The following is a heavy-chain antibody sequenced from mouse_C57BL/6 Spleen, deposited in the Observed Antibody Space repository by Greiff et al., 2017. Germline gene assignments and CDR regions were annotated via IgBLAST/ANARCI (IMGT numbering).Heavy chain of an antibody. J-gene: IGHJ2*01. CDR1: GYTFTDYN. Sequence: VQLQQSGPELVKPGASVKIPCKASGYTFTDYNMDWVKQSHGKSLEWIGDINPNNGGTIYTQKFKGKATLTVDKSSSTAYMELRSPTSEDTAVYYCARRYGNFVGDYFDYWGQGTTLTVSS. D-gene: IGHD2-10*02. CDR2: INPNNGGT. CDR3: ARRYGNFVGDYFDY. V-gene: IGHV1-18*01.